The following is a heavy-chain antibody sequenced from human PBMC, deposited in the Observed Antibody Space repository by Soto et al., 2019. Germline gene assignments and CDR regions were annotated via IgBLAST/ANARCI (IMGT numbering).Heavy chain of an antibody. Sequence: SETLSLTCTVSGGSISSYYWSWIRQPPGKGLEWIGYIYYSGSTNYNPSLKSRVTISVDTSKNQFSLKLSSVTAADTAVYYCARDLRVRLGYCGMDVWGQGTTVTVSS. J-gene: IGHJ6*02. V-gene: IGHV4-59*01. CDR1: GGSISSYY. CDR3: ARDLRVRLGYCGMDV. D-gene: IGHD6-19*01. CDR2: IYYSGST.